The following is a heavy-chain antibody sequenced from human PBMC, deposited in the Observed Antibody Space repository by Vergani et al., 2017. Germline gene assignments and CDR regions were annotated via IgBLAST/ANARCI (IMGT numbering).Heavy chain of an antibody. CDR2: INTNTGNP. CDR1: GYTFTSYG. V-gene: IGHV7-4-1*02. Sequence: QVQLVQSGAEVKKPGASVKVSCKASGYTFTSYGMNWVRQAPGQGLEWMGWINTNTGNPTYAQGFIGRFVFSLDTSVSTAYLQISSLKAEDTAVYYCARERYSGYAREYFDYWGQGTLVTVSS. D-gene: IGHD5-12*01. J-gene: IGHJ4*02. CDR3: ARERYSGYAREYFDY.